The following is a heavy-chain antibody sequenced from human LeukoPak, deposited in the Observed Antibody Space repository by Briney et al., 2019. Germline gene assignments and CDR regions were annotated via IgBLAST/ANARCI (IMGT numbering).Heavy chain of an antibody. CDR1: GFIFSSYS. J-gene: IGHJ3*02. V-gene: IGHV3-48*04. CDR3: AKDGAWSRYTDAFDI. D-gene: IGHD5-24*01. CDR2: ISSSSSTI. Sequence: PGGSLRLSCAASGFIFSSYSMNWVRQAPGKGLEWVSYISSSSSTIYYADSVKGRFTISRDNAKNSLYLQMNSLRAEDTAVYYCAKDGAWSRYTDAFDIWGQGTMVTVSS.